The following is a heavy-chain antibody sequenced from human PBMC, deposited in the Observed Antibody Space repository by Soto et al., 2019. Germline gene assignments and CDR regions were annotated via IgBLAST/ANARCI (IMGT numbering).Heavy chain of an antibody. D-gene: IGHD6-13*01. J-gene: IGHJ4*02. CDR2: VHPSGST. CDR1: SASLGDHY. Sequence: SETLSLTXAVFSASLGDHYWAWIRQSPDKGLEWIGEVHPSGSTDYNPSLKSRLTLSLDTSKNQFSLKVASVTAADTAVYYCARGRKGFGSSSYVDWGQGALVTVSS. V-gene: IGHV4-34*01. CDR3: ARGRKGFGSSSYVD.